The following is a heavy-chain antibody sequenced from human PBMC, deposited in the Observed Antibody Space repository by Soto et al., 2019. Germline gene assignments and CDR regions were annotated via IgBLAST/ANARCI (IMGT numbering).Heavy chain of an antibody. CDR1: GFTFSGHG. Sequence: QVQLVESGGGVVQPGRSLRLSCEVSGFTFSGHGMHWVRQAPGKGLEWVALISYDGNHKYYADSVKGRFTISRDNSKNTLFLQLNSPETEDTGIYYCAKDRACYSRGMDVWGQGTTVTVSS. V-gene: IGHV3-30*18. CDR2: ISYDGNHK. CDR3: AKDRACYSRGMDV. D-gene: IGHD2-2*02. J-gene: IGHJ6*02.